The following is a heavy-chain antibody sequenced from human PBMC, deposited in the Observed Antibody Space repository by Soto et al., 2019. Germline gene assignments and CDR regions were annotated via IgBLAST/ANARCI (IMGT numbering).Heavy chain of an antibody. CDR1: GYSFTSYW. V-gene: IGHV5-51*01. J-gene: IGHJ4*02. Sequence: GESLKISCKGSGYSFTSYWIGWVRQMPGKGLEWMGIIYPGDSDTRYSPSFQGQVTISADKSISTAYLQWSSLKASDTAMYYCARQSRYDYVWGSYRPPAPFDYWGQGTLVTVS. CDR2: IYPGDSDT. CDR3: ARQSRYDYVWGSYRPPAPFDY. D-gene: IGHD3-16*02.